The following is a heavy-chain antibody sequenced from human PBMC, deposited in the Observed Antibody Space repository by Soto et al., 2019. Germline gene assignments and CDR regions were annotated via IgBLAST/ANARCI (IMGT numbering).Heavy chain of an antibody. V-gene: IGHV4-31*03. D-gene: IGHD6-13*01. Sequence: SETLSLTCTVSGGSISSGGYYWSWIRQHPGKGLEWIGYIYYSGSTYYNPSLKSRVTISVDKSKNQFSLKLSSVTAADTAVYYCARDFTIAAAGTPYYYGMDVWGQGTTVTVSS. CDR2: IYYSGST. CDR3: ARDFTIAAAGTPYYYGMDV. J-gene: IGHJ6*02. CDR1: GGSISSGGYY.